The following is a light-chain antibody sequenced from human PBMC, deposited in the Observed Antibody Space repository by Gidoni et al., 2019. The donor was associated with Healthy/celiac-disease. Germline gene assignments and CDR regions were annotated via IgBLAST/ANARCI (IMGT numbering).Light chain of an antibody. CDR1: PSVSSY. CDR2: DAS. CDR3: QRRSNWRFT. J-gene: IGKJ3*01. V-gene: IGKV3-11*01. Sequence: DIVLTQSPATLALSPGERATLSCRASPSVSSYLAWYHQKPGQAPRLLIYDASNRATGIPARFSGSGSGTDFTLTISSLEPEDFAVYYCQRRSNWRFTFGPGTKVDIK.